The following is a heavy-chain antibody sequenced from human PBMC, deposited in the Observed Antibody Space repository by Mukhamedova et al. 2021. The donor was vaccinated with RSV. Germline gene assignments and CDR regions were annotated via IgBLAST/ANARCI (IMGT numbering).Heavy chain of an antibody. CDR1: GFTFSSYA. Sequence: GFTFSSYAMHWVRQAPGKGLEYVSAISSNGGGTYYASSVKGRSTISRDNSKNTLDLQMGSLRAEDMAVYYCARWSSTSCYDYWGQG. J-gene: IGHJ4*02. D-gene: IGHD2-2*01. CDR2: ISSNGGGT. V-gene: IGHV3-64*01. CDR3: ARWSSTSCYDY.